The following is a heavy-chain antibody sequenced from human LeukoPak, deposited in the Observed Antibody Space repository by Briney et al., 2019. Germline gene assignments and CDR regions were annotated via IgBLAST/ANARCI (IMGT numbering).Heavy chain of an antibody. CDR1: GYTFTSYD. J-gene: IGHJ6*03. D-gene: IGHD6-19*01. CDR3: ARENVAVADLYYYYYYMDV. CDR2: MNPNSGNT. Sequence: ASVKVSCKASGYTFTSYDINWVRQATGQGLEWVGWMNPNSGNTGYAQKFQGRVTITRNTSISTAYMELSSLRSEDTAVYYCARENVAVADLYYYYYYMDVWGKGTTVTVSS. V-gene: IGHV1-8*03.